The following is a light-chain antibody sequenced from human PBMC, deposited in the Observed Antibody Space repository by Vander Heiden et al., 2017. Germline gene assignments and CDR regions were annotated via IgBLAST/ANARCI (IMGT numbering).Light chain of an antibody. CDR1: SGINVGTYR. Sequence: QPVLTQPTSLSASPGASARFTCTLRSGINVGTYRIYWYQQKPGSLPRELLRYKSDSDKQQGSGVPSRFSGSKDASTNAGLLLISGLQSEDEADYYCAIWYSSTWVFGGGTKLTVL. CDR2: YKSDSDK. J-gene: IGLJ3*02. V-gene: IGLV5-39*01. CDR3: AIWYSSTWV.